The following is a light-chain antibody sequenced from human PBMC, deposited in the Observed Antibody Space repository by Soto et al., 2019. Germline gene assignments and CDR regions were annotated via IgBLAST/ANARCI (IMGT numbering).Light chain of an antibody. J-gene: IGKJ1*01. CDR1: QSIRSY. Sequence: DIQMTQSPSSLSASVGDRVTITCRASQSIRSYLNWYLQKPGKAPKLLIFDASSLHSGVPSNFSDSGSGTDFTLIISSLQPEDFATYYCQQSYATPWTFGQGTKVEI. V-gene: IGKV1-39*01. CDR2: DAS. CDR3: QQSYATPWT.